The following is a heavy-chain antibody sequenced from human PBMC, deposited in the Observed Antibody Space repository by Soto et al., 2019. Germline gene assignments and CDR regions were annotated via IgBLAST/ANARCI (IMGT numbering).Heavy chain of an antibody. Sequence: SETLSLTCTVSGGSISSYYWSWIRQPPGKGLEWIGYIYYSGSTNYNPSLKSRVTISVDTSKNQFSLKLSSVTAADTAVYYCARDVAGQAGYWGQGTLVTVSS. CDR3: ARDVAGQAGY. CDR1: GGSISSYY. CDR2: IYYSGST. D-gene: IGHD6-19*01. J-gene: IGHJ4*02. V-gene: IGHV4-59*01.